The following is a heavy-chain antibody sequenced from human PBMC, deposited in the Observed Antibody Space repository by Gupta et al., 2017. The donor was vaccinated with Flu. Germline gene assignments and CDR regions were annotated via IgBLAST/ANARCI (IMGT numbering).Heavy chain of an antibody. D-gene: IGHD1-26*01. J-gene: IGHJ5*02. V-gene: IGHV1-2*02. CDR1: GYTFTDYY. Sequence: QVQLVQSAAEVRKPGASVKVSCKASGYTFTDYYLHWVRQAPGQGLEWMGWINPNSGVTNYAQKFQGRVTMTGDTSITTAFMEISNLKSDDAAVYYCAKSRGLLQLNPVDRWGQGTLVTVSS. CDR2: INPNSGVT. CDR3: AKSRGLLQLNPVDR.